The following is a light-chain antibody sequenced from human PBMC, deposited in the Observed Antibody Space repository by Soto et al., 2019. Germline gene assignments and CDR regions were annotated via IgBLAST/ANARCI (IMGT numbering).Light chain of an antibody. CDR2: GAS. CDR1: QSVSSN. J-gene: IGKJ4*01. V-gene: IGKV3-20*01. CDR3: QQYGSSPGLT. Sequence: ELVMAQSPATLSVSPGERATLSCRASQSVSSNLAWYQQKPGQAPRLLIYGASSRATGIPDRFSGSGSETDITLTISRLEPEDLVVYYCQQYGSSPGLTFGGGTKVDIK.